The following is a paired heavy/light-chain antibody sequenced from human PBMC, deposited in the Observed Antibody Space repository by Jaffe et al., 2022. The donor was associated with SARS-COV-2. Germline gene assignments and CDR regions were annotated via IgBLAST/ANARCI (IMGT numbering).Light chain of an antibody. V-gene: IGKV3-20*01. CDR3: QQYGSSPNT. CDR2: GAS. CDR1: QSVNSSY. Sequence: EIVLTQSPGTVSLSPGERATLSCRASQSVNSSYLGWYQQRPGQAPRLLIYGASSRATGIPDRFSGSGSGTDFTLTISRLEPDDFAVYYCQQYGSSPNTFGQGTKLEIK. J-gene: IGKJ2*01.
Heavy chain of an antibody. D-gene: IGHD1-1*01. Sequence: QLQLQESGPGLVKPSETLSLTCTVSGGSISSSSYYWDWIRQPPGKGLEWIGSTYYSGTTYYTPSLKRRVSISVNTSKNQYSLKLNSVTAADTAVYYCARHFLQTYAFDIWGQGAMVTVSS. CDR1: GGSISSSSYY. J-gene: IGHJ3*02. CDR3: ARHFLQTYAFDI. CDR2: TYYSGTT. V-gene: IGHV4-39*01.